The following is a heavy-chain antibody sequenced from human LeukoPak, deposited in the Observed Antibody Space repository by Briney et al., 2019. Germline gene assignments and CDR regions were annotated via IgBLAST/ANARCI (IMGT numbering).Heavy chain of an antibody. J-gene: IGHJ4*02. CDR2: ISSTSSYI. CDR3: ARANGYDSSGYFYSALRY. CDR1: GFTFSSYS. V-gene: IGHV3-21*01. Sequence: GRTLRLSRAASGFTFSSYSMNWVPHAPGKGVERGSSISSTSSYIYYPDSVKGRFIISKNNAKNSLYLQMNRLRAENPAEYYCARANGYDSSGYFYSALRYWGQPAMVSVSS. D-gene: IGHD3-22*01.